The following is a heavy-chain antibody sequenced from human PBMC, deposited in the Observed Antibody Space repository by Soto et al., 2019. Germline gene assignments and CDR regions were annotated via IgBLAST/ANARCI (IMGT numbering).Heavy chain of an antibody. Sequence: QVQLVQSGAEVKKPGSSVKVSCKASGGTFSSYAISWVRQAPGQGLEWMGGIIPIFGTANYAQKFQGRVTITADETKSTAYMEVSSLRSEDKAVYYCARDYCSGGSCYPSVRALDAFDIWGQGTMVTVSS. D-gene: IGHD2-15*01. V-gene: IGHV1-69*01. J-gene: IGHJ3*02. CDR3: ARDYCSGGSCYPSVRALDAFDI. CDR2: IIPIFGTA. CDR1: GGTFSSYA.